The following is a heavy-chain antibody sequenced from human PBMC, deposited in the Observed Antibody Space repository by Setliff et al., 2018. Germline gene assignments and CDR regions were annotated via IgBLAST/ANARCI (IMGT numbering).Heavy chain of an antibody. CDR2: IYSSGST. J-gene: IGHJ4*02. Sequence: LSLTCPVSGGSISSGDYYWSWIRQPPGKGLEWIGYIYSSGSTYYNPSLKSRVSISVDTSKNQFSLKLSSVTAADTAVYYCARESRYYYDNLGTLDYWGQGTQVTVSS. CDR1: GGSISSGDYY. CDR3: ARESRYYYDNLGTLDY. V-gene: IGHV4-30-4*08. D-gene: IGHD3-22*01.